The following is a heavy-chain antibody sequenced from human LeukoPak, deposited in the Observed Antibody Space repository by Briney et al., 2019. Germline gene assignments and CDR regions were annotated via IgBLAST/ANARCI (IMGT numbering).Heavy chain of an antibody. Sequence: SETLSLTCTVSGGSISSYYWSWIRQPPGKGLEWIGYIYYSGSPNYKPSLKSRVTISIDKSKNQFSLKLNSVSATDTAVYYCASRRYYDSTGYFPYWGQGTLVTVSS. CDR1: GGSISSYY. CDR2: IYYSGSP. V-gene: IGHV4-59*12. D-gene: IGHD3-22*01. CDR3: ASRRYYDSTGYFPY. J-gene: IGHJ4*02.